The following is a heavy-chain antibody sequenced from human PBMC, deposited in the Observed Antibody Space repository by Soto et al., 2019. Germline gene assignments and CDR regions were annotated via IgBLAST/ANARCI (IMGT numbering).Heavy chain of an antibody. CDR1: GFTFSSYA. CDR3: APRGTLERVDP. V-gene: IGHV3-23*01. CDR2: ISGSGGST. D-gene: IGHD3-16*01. Sequence: LRLSCAASGFTFSSYAMSWVRQAPGKGLEWVSAISGSGGSTYYADSVKGRFTISRDNSKNTLYLQMNSLRAGDTAVYYCAPRGTLERVDPWGQGTLVTVSS. J-gene: IGHJ5*02.